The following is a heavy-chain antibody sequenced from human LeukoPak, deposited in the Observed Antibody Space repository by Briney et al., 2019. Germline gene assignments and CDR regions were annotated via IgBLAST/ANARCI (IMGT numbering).Heavy chain of an antibody. V-gene: IGHV4-39*07. D-gene: IGHD3-10*01. CDR2: IYYSGST. CDR3: ARLENYYGSGRKYFQH. Sequence: SETLSLTCTVAGGSISSSSYYWGWLRQPPGKGLEWIGSIYYSGSTYYNPSRRSRVTISVDTSKNQSSLKLSSVTAADPAVYYCARLENYYGSGRKYFQHGGQGTLVTVSS. J-gene: IGHJ1*01. CDR1: GGSISSSSYY.